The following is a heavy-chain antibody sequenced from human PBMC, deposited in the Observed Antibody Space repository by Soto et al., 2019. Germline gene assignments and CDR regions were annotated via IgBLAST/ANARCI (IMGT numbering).Heavy chain of an antibody. CDR3: ARDDRTRGYCSGGSCYSSYDAFDI. Sequence: ASVKVSCKASGYTFTSYGISWVRQGPGQGLEWMGWISAYNGNTNYAQKLQGRVTMTTDTSTSTAYMELRSLRSDDTAVYYCARDDRTRGYCSGGSCYSSYDAFDIWGQGTMVTVS. J-gene: IGHJ3*02. CDR2: ISAYNGNT. V-gene: IGHV1-18*01. CDR1: GYTFTSYG. D-gene: IGHD2-15*01.